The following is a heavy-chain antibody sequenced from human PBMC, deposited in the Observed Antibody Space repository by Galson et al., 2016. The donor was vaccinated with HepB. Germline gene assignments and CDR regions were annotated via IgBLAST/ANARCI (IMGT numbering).Heavy chain of an antibody. D-gene: IGHD4-17*01. CDR2: IGVGSGDI. CDR3: VTGHSSLDHGDYRGAFDI. CDR1: GFTFSSST. J-gene: IGHJ3*02. Sequence: KVSCKASGFTFSSSTVQWVRQARGQRLEWIGWIGVGSGDISYAQKFQERVTITSDTSTSTAYMELSSLRSEDTGVYYCVTGHSSLDHGDYRGAFDIWGQGTTVTVSS. V-gene: IGHV1-58*01.